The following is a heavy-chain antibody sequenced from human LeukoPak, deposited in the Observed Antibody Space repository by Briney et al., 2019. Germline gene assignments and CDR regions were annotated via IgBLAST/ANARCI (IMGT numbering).Heavy chain of an antibody. CDR2: ISSSSSTI. Sequence: PGGSLRLSCVGSGFTFSTYGMHWVRQAPGKGLEWVSYISSSSSTIYYADSVKGRFTISRDNAKNSLYLQMNSLRDEDTAVYYCARAFGLTDYWGQGTLVTVSS. J-gene: IGHJ4*02. CDR1: GFTFSTYG. CDR3: ARAFGLTDY. V-gene: IGHV3-48*02. D-gene: IGHD3/OR15-3a*01.